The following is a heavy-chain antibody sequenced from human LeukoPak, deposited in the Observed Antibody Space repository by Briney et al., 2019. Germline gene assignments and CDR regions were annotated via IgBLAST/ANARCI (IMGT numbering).Heavy chain of an antibody. V-gene: IGHV1-18*01. CDR1: GYTFTSYG. D-gene: IGHD3-9*01. J-gene: IGHJ4*02. Sequence: GASVKVSCKASGYTFTSYGISWVRQAPGQGLEWMGWISAHSGNTNYAQKLQGRVTMPTETSTSTAYMELRSLRSDDTAVYYCARYPAVTGDWGPGGYWGQGTLVTVSS. CDR3: ARYPAVTGDWGPGGY. CDR2: ISAHSGNT.